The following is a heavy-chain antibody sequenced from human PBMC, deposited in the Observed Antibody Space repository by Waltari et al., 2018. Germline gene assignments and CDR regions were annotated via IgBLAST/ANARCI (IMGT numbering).Heavy chain of an antibody. J-gene: IGHJ6*03. V-gene: IGHV4-59*11. CDR3: ARGIDSDYYYYMDV. Sequence: QVQLQESGPGLVKPSETLSLTCTVSGGSISSHYWSWIRQPPGKGLEWIGYIYCSGSTNYNPSLRSRVTISVDTSKNQFSLKLSSVTAADTAVYYCARGIDSDYYYYMDVWGKGTTVTVSS. D-gene: IGHD3-3*02. CDR2: IYCSGST. CDR1: GGSISSHY.